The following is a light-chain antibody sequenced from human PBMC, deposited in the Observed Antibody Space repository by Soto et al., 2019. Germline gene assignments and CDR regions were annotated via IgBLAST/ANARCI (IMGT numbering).Light chain of an antibody. CDR1: HSDVGGYTS. J-gene: IGLJ1*01. Sequence: QSALTQPRSVSGSPGQSVTISCTGTHSDVGGYTSVSWYQQHPGRAPKLMISAVNKRPSGVPDRFSGSKSGNTASLTISGLQAEDEADYFCCSYAGSYTHVFGSGTKVTLL. CDR2: AVN. CDR3: CSYAGSYTHV. V-gene: IGLV2-11*01.